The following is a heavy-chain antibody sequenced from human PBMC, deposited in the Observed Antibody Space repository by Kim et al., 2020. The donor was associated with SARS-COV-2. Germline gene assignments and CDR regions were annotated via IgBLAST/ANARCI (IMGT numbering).Heavy chain of an antibody. Sequence: ADSVKGRFTISRDNAKNSLYLQMNSLRAEDTALYYCAKAWGCGENGYFDLWGRGTLVTVSS. D-gene: IGHD3-10*01. J-gene: IGHJ2*01. CDR3: AKAWGCGENGYFDL. V-gene: IGHV3-9*01.